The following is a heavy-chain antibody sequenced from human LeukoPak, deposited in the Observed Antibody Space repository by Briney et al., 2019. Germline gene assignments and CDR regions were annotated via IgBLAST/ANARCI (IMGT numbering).Heavy chain of an antibody. D-gene: IGHD3-10*01. CDR1: GFTFSSYS. CDR3: ARGAGAFDY. CDR2: ISSSSSYI. J-gene: IGHJ4*02. Sequence: GGSLSLACAASGFTFSSYSMNWVRQAPGKGLEWVSSISSSSSYIYYADSVKGRFTISRDNAKNSLYLQMNSLRAEDTAVYYCARGAGAFDYWGQGTLVTVSS. V-gene: IGHV3-21*01.